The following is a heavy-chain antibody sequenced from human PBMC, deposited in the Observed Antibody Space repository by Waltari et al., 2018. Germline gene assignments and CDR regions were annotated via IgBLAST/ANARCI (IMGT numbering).Heavy chain of an antibody. CDR2: VSPDGTKK. J-gene: IGHJ4*02. Sequence: QVQLVESGGGVVQPGRSLRLSCAAFRFTFHTYALHWARQAPGKGLEWVAFVSPDGTKKYYADPVKGRFTISRDNSKATLYLQMDSLRPEDTAVYYCARDSIYSSTWLPDDYWGQGTLVTVSS. D-gene: IGHD6-13*01. V-gene: IGHV3-30*04. CDR1: RFTFHTYA. CDR3: ARDSIYSSTWLPDDY.